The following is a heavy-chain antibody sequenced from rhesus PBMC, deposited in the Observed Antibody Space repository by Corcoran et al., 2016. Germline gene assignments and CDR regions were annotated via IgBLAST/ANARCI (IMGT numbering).Heavy chain of an antibody. D-gene: IGHD6-13*01. V-gene: IGHV2S1*01. CDR3: ARVPYSSWWGEFDY. J-gene: IGHJ4*01. CDR2: IYWDDDK. CDR1: GFSLSTSGMG. Sequence: QVTLKESGPALVKPTQTLTLTCTFSGFSLSTSGMGVGWIRPPPGTALEWLASIYWDDDKYYRTSLKSRLTIAKDTSKNQVVLTMTNMDPVDTATYYCARVPYSSWWGEFDYWGQGVLVTVSS.